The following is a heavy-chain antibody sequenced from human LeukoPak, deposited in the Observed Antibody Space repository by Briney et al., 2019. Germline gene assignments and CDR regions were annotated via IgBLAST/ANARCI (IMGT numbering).Heavy chain of an antibody. CDR1: GFTFDDYA. Sequence: GRSLRLSCAASGFTFDDYAMHWVRQAPGKGLEWVSGISWNSGTIGYADSVKGRFTISRDNAKNSLYLQMNSLRAEDMALYYCAKDIGSSSYGGLFNYWGQGTLVTVSS. J-gene: IGHJ4*02. CDR2: ISWNSGTI. V-gene: IGHV3-9*03. D-gene: IGHD6-6*01. CDR3: AKDIGSSSYGGLFNY.